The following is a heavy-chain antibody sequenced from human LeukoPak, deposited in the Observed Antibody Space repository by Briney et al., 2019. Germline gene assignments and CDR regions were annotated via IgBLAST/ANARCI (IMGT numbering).Heavy chain of an antibody. CDR2: ISSSSSYI. CDR1: GFTFSSYS. D-gene: IGHD6-19*01. V-gene: IGHV3-21*04. CDR3: ARDGGWYKRGLDYYYYYMDV. J-gene: IGHJ6*03. Sequence: GGSLRLSCAASGFTFSSYSMIWVRQTPGKGREGVSYISSSSSYIYYADSVKGRFTISRDNAKNSLYLQMNSLRPEDTAFYYCARDGGWYKRGLDYYYYYMDVWGKGTTVTVSS.